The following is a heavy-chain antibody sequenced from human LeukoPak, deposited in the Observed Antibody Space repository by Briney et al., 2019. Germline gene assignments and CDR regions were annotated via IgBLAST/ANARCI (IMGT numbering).Heavy chain of an antibody. CDR1: GASISSYY. CDR3: ARFIAVAGTFYYGMDV. Sequence: SQSLSLTCTVSGASISSYYWSWIRQPPGKLLEWIGYIYYSGSTNYNPSLKSRVTISVHTSKNQFSLKLSSVAAADTAVYYCARFIAVAGTFYYGMDVWGQGTTVTVSS. J-gene: IGHJ6*02. CDR2: IYYSGST. V-gene: IGHV4-59*01. D-gene: IGHD6-19*01.